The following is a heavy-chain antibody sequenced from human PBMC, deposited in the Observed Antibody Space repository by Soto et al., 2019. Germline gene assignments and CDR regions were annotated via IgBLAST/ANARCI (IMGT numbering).Heavy chain of an antibody. V-gene: IGHV3-23*01. J-gene: IGHJ4*02. CDR3: AKDRMPIWVSYFDY. CDR1: GVTFSSYA. CDR2: VSGSGGST. Sequence: PGGSLRLSCAASGVTFSSYAMSWVRQAPGKGLEWVSAVSGSGGSTYYADSVKGRFTISRDNSKNTLYLQMNTLRAEDTAVYYCAKDRMPIWVSYFDYWGQGTLVTVSS. D-gene: IGHD2-2*01.